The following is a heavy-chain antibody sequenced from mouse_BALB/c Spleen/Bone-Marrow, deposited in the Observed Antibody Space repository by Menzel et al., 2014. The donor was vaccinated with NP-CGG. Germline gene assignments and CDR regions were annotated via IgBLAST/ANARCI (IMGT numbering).Heavy chain of an antibody. D-gene: IGHD1-1*01. CDR1: GYAFSFYW. Sequence: VQRVESGAELVRPGSSVKISCKPSGYAFSFYWMNWVKQRPGQGLEWIGQIYPGDGDTNYNGKFKGKATLTADTSSGTAYMQLSSLTSEDSAVYFCARAGLSTDYWGQGTSLTVSS. CDR2: IYPGDGDT. V-gene: IGHV1-80*01. J-gene: IGHJ2*02. CDR3: ARAGLSTDY.